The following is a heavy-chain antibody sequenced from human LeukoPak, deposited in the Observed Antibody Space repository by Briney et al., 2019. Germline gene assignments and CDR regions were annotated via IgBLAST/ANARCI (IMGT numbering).Heavy chain of an antibody. CDR2: IYSSGST. D-gene: IGHD3-9*01. CDR1: GGSISSSNYY. J-gene: IGHJ4*02. V-gene: IGHV4-39*07. CDR3: ASHYDILTGLAYFDY. Sequence: SETLSLTCTVSGGSISSSNYYWGWIRQTPGKGLEWIGSIYSSGSTYYNPSLKSPFTISVDTSKNQFSLKLSSVTAADTAIYYCASHYDILTGLAYFDYWGQGTLVTVSS.